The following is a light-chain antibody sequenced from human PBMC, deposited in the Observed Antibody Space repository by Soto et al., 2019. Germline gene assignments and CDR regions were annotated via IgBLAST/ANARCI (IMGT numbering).Light chain of an antibody. CDR1: TNDVGAYNY. Sequence: QSALTQPASVSGSPGHSISIFCTGTTNDVGAYNYFSWYQLHPRKAPKVIIHEVTNRPSQVSNRFSGSKSGNTASLTISGILAEDEDAAVCGCYSTITPFVFGTGTKVTVL. J-gene: IGLJ1*01. V-gene: IGLV2-14*01. CDR2: EVT. CDR3: GCYSTITPFV.